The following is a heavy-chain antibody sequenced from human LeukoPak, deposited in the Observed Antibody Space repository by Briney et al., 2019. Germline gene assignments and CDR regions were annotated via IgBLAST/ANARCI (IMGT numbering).Heavy chain of an antibody. V-gene: IGHV1-18*01. CDR1: GYTFTNYG. CDR2: ISAYNGDT. Sequence: GASAKVSCKASGYTFTNYGFSWVRQAPGQGLEWMGWISAYNGDTKYALNLQGRVTMTTDTSTSTAYMELRSLRSDDTAVYYCARQLRWDQYYFDYWGRGTLVTVSS. J-gene: IGHJ4*02. D-gene: IGHD4-23*01. CDR3: ARQLRWDQYYFDY.